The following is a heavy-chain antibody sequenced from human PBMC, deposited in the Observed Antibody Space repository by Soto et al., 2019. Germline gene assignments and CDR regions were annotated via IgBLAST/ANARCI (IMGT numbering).Heavy chain of an antibody. J-gene: IGHJ6*02. V-gene: IGHV3-30-3*01. CDR2: ISYDGSNK. Sequence: GGSLRLSCAASGFTFSSYAMHWVRQAPGKGLEWVAVISYDGSNKYYADSVKGRFTISRDNSKNTLYLQMNSLRAEDTAVYYCARDLETPPSLLMDVWGQGTTVTVSS. CDR1: GFTFSSYA. D-gene: IGHD2-15*01. CDR3: ARDLETPPSLLMDV.